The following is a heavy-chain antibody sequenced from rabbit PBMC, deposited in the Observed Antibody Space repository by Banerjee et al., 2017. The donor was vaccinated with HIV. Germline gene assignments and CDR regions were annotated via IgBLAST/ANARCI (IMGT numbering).Heavy chain of an antibody. CDR2: IYAGSSGSA. J-gene: IGHJ4*01. Sequence: QEQLEESGGDLVKPEGSLTLTCKASGFTLSSYWMCWVRQAPGKGLEWIGTIYAGSSGSAYYASWVNGRFTISKTSSTTVTLKMTSLTAADTATYFCARDLAGVIGWNLNLWGPGTLVTVS. CDR3: ARDLAGVIGWNLNL. D-gene: IGHD4-1*01. V-gene: IGHV1S45*01. CDR1: GFTLSSYW.